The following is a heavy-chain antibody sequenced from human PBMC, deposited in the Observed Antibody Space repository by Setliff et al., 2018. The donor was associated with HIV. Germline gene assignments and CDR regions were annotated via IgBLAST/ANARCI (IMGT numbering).Heavy chain of an antibody. J-gene: IGHJ4*02. CDR2: INAGDDNT. CDR1: GYPFNTNA. CDR3: ARGACSGCYLSDY. V-gene: IGHV1-3*01. Sequence: ASVKVSCKAFGYPFNTNAIHWVRQAPGQRLEWMGYINAGDDNTSFSEKFQGSVTITRDTSANTAYMELSSLRAEDTARYYCARGACSGCYLSDYWGLGTLVTVSS. D-gene: IGHD6-19*01.